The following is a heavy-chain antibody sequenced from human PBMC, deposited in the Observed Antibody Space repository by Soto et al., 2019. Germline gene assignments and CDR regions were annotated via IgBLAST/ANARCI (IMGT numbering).Heavy chain of an antibody. CDR1: GFTFSSYA. D-gene: IGHD2-21*02. Sequence: GGSLRLSCAASGFTFSSYAMHWVRQAPGKGLEWVAVISYDGSNKYYADSVKGRFTISRDNSKNTLYLQMNSLRAEDTAVYYCARDLVTEDDYYYYGMDVWGQGTTVTSP. V-gene: IGHV3-30-3*01. CDR3: ARDLVTEDDYYYYGMDV. CDR2: ISYDGSNK. J-gene: IGHJ6*02.